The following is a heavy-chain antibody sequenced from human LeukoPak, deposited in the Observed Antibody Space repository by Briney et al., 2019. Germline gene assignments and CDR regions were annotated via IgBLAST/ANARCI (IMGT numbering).Heavy chain of an antibody. Sequence: RTGGSLRLSCAASGFTFSSFAMSWVRQAPGKGLEWVSTISGSGGSTYYADSVRGRFTISRDNSKNTLYLQMNSLRDEDTAVYYCAKEDCSSISCSSQIDYWGQGTLVTVSS. J-gene: IGHJ4*02. CDR3: AKEDCSSISCSSQIDY. V-gene: IGHV3-23*01. CDR2: ISGSGGST. CDR1: GFTFSSFA. D-gene: IGHD2-2*01.